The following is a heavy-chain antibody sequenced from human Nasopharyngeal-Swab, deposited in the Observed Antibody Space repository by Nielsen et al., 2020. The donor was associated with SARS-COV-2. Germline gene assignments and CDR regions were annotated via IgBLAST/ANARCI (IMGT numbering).Heavy chain of an antibody. CDR3: AKEGGLTGTTLDY. V-gene: IGHV3-23*01. Sequence: GESLKISCAAAGFSFSSYVMTGVRQAPGKGLERVSGISGSVGRTYYTDSVKGRLTISRDNSKNTLYLQMNSLRAEDTAVYYCAKEGGLTGTTLDYWGQGTLVTVSS. CDR1: GFSFSSYV. D-gene: IGHD1-7*01. J-gene: IGHJ4*02. CDR2: ISGSVGRT.